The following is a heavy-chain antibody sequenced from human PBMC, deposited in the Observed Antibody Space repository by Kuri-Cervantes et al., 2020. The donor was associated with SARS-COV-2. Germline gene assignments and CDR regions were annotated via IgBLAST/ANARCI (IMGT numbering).Heavy chain of an antibody. J-gene: IGHJ3*02. D-gene: IGHD5-24*01. CDR3: ANILLGERWLQLGGDAFDI. V-gene: IGHV3-74*01. CDR1: GFTFSGHW. Sequence: GGSLRLSCAASGFTFSGHWIHWVRQAPGKGLVWVSRINPDGSYTNNADSVKGRFTLSRDNAKNMLFLQMNSLRAEDTSVYYCANILLGERWLQLGGDAFDIWGQGTMVTVS. CDR2: INPDGSYT.